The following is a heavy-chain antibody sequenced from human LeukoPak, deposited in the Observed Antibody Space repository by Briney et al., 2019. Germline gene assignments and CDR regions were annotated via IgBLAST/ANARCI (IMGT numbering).Heavy chain of an antibody. CDR3: AREGEGYYDSSGYY. Sequence: ASVKVSCKASGYTFTSYGISWVRQAPGQGLEWMGWISAYNGNTNYAQKFQGRVTMTRDTSTSTVYMELSSLRSEDTAVYYCAREGEGYYDSSGYYWGQGTLVTVSS. J-gene: IGHJ4*02. CDR1: GYTFTSYG. D-gene: IGHD3-22*01. V-gene: IGHV1-18*01. CDR2: ISAYNGNT.